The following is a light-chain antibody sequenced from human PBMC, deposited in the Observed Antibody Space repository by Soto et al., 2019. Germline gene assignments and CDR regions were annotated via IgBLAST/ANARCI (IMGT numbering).Light chain of an antibody. J-gene: IGKJ1*01. CDR2: KAS. Sequence: DIQMTQSPSTLSASVGDRVTITCRASQSISSWLAWYQQKPGKAPKLLIYKASTLQSGVPSRFSGSGSGTEFTLAISSLQPDDSATYYCQQYKDNWPFGQGTKVDIK. CDR3: QQYKDNWP. CDR1: QSISSW. V-gene: IGKV1-5*03.